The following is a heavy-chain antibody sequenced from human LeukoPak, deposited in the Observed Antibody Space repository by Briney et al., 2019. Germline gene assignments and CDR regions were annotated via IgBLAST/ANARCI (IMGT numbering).Heavy chain of an antibody. Sequence: SETLSLTCTVSGGSISSYYWSWIRQPPGKGLEWIGYFYYSGSTNYNPSLKSRVTISVDTSKNQFSLKLSSVTAADTAVYYCARGGTTPHFDYWGQGSLVTVSS. CDR1: GGSISSYY. J-gene: IGHJ4*02. CDR3: ARGGTTPHFDY. D-gene: IGHD4-17*01. CDR2: FYYSGST. V-gene: IGHV4-59*01.